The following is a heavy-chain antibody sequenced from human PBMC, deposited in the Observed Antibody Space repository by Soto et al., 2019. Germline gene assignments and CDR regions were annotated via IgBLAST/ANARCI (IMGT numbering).Heavy chain of an antibody. CDR2: INVGNGHT. CDR1: GYTFTTYA. Sequence: QVQLVQSGAEVKKPGASVKVSCKASGYTFTTYAIHWVRQAPGERLEWMGWINVGNGHTKYSQKFQGRVTITRDTSATTAYMELSSLRSEDTAVYYCARQDYYFDYWGQGTLVTVSS. CDR3: ARQDYYFDY. V-gene: IGHV1-3*01. J-gene: IGHJ4*02.